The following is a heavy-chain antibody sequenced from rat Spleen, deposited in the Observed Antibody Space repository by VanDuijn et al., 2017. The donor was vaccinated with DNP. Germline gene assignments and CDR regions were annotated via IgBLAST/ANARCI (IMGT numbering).Heavy chain of an antibody. D-gene: IGHD1-6*01. J-gene: IGHJ2*01. CDR3: ARHVLPLRIWDY. CDR2: ISYDGGRT. V-gene: IGHV5-22*01. CDR1: GFTFSDYY. Sequence: EVQLVESGGGLVQPGRSLKLSCAASGFTFSDYYMAWVRQAPTKGLEWVAYISYDGGRTYNGDSVKGRFTISRDIAKNTLYLQMNSLRSEDTATDYCARHVLPLRIWDYWGQGVMVTVSS.